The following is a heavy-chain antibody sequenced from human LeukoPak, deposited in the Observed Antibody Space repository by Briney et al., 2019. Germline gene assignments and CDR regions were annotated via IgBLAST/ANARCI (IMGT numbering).Heavy chain of an antibody. Sequence: GGSLRLSCAASGFTFSSFAMSWVRQAPGKGLEWVSAISGSGGSTYYADSVKGRFTISRDNSKNTLYLQMNSLGGEDTAVYYCTKGDDHDYIWGSYKSYVFAIWGQGTMVTVSS. CDR3: TKGDDHDYIWGSYKSYVFAI. D-gene: IGHD3-16*01. CDR1: GFTFSSFA. CDR2: ISGSGGST. V-gene: IGHV3-23*01. J-gene: IGHJ3*02.